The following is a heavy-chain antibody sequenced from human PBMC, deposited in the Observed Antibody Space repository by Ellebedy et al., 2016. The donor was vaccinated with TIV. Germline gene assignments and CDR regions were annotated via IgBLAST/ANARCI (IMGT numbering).Heavy chain of an antibody. CDR3: AKDGSGDPSGYYGMDV. J-gene: IGHJ6*02. D-gene: IGHD7-27*01. Sequence: GGSLRLSCAASGFTFSIYAMGWVRQAPGKGLEWVAGISGSGGTTYYADSLKGRFTISRDNSKSTVYLQMNSLRAEDTAVYYCAKDGSGDPSGYYGMDVWGQGTTVTVSS. CDR1: GFTFSIYA. CDR2: ISGSGGTT. V-gene: IGHV3-23*01.